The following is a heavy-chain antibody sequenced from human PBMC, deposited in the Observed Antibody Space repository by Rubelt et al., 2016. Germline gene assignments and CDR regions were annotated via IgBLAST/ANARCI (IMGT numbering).Heavy chain of an antibody. V-gene: IGHV4-39*07. Sequence: QLQLQGSGPGLVKPSETLSLTCPVSGGSISSSRYYWGWIRQPPGTGLEWIGSIYSSGPTSSQEVLKRRVTISGDTAKNQVTLKLSSVTAADTAVYYGARGISVRSSNHHFDSWGQGTLVTVSS. CDR2: IYSSGPT. CDR1: GGSISSSRYY. CDR3: ARGISVRSSNHHFDS. J-gene: IGHJ4*02. D-gene: IGHD1-14*01.